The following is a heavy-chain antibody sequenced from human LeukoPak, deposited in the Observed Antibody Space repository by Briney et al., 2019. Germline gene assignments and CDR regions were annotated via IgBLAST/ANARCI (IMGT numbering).Heavy chain of an antibody. CDR3: ARAYSSGWLEGDYFDY. J-gene: IGHJ4*02. Sequence: ASVKVSRKASGYTFTGYYMHWVRQAPGQGLEWMGWINPNSGGTNYAQKFQGRVAMTRDTSISTAYMELSRLRSDDTAVYYCARAYSSGWLEGDYFDYWGQGTLVTVSS. V-gene: IGHV1-2*02. CDR1: GYTFTGYY. D-gene: IGHD6-19*01. CDR2: INPNSGGT.